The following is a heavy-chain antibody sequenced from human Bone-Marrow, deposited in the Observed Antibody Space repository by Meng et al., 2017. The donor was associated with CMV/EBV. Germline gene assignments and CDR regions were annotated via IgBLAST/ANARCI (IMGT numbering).Heavy chain of an antibody. D-gene: IGHD2-21*01. CDR1: GGTFSSYA. Sequence: SVKVSRKASGGTFSSYAISWVRQAPGQGLEWMGGIIPIFGTANYAQKFQGRVTITTNESTSTAYMELSSLRSEDTAVYYCASSDRAYCGRDCYSAFDIWGQGTMVTVSS. CDR2: IIPIFGTA. CDR3: ASSDRAYCGRDCYSAFDI. V-gene: IGHV1-69*05. J-gene: IGHJ3*02.